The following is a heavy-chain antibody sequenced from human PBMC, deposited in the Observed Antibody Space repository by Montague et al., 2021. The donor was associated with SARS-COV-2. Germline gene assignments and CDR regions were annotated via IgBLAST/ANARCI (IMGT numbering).Heavy chain of an antibody. Sequence: SETLSLTCTVSAGSLSSRSNYWGWIRQPPGMGLQWIGSVDSAGSTYYXPSLKSRVTISLDTSKNQFSLKLSSVTAADTAVYYCARDEYNRYWYKYWGQGALVTASS. CDR1: AGSLSSRSNY. CDR2: VDSAGST. V-gene: IGHV4-39*07. D-gene: IGHD2-8*02. CDR3: ARDEYNRYWYKY. J-gene: IGHJ4*02.